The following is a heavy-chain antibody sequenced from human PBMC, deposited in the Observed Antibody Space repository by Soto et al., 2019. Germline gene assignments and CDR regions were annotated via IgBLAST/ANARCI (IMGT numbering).Heavy chain of an antibody. V-gene: IGHV3-30*18. CDR2: ISYDGSNK. J-gene: IGHJ4*02. CDR1: GFTFSSYG. Sequence: GGSLRLSCAASGFTFSSYGMHWVRQAPGKGLEWVAVISYDGSNKYYADSVKGRFTISRDNSKNTLYLQMNSLRAEDTAVYYCAKSPPGSYPGDYFDYWGQGTLVTVSS. D-gene: IGHD3-10*01. CDR3: AKSPPGSYPGDYFDY.